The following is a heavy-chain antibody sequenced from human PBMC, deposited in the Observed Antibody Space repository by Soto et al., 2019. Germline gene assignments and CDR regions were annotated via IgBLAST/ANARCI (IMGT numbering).Heavy chain of an antibody. CDR2: IFYIGST. CDR1: GGSVSSGSYY. CDR3: ARTRWLQCVDY. V-gene: IGHV4-61*01. J-gene: IGHJ4*02. D-gene: IGHD5-12*01. Sequence: QVQLQESGPGLVKPSETLSLTCTVSGGSVSSGSYYWSWIRQPPGKGLEWIGYIFYIGSTNYNPSLKSRVTISVDTSKNQFSLKLSSVTAADTAVYYCARTRWLQCVDYWGQGTLVTVSS.